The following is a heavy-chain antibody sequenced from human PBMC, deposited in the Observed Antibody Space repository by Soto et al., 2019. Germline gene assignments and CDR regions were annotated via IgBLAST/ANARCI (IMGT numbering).Heavy chain of an antibody. CDR1: NGSFSGYY. CDR2: VSHSGST. Sequence: PSETLSLTCAVYNGSFSGYYWTWIRQPPGKGLEWIGEVSHSGSTHYIPALKSRLTISVDTSKNQLSLNLKSVTAADTALYFCARQRTSVVTQAYFDVWGPGSLVTVSS. D-gene: IGHD2-21*02. V-gene: IGHV4-34*01. J-gene: IGHJ4*02. CDR3: ARQRTSVVTQAYFDV.